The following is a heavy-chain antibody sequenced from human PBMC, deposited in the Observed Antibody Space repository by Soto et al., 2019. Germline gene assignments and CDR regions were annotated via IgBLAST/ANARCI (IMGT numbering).Heavy chain of an antibody. CDR3: ARDFEY. CDR2: INSDGSST. CDR1: GFTFSTFW. Sequence: VQLVESGGGLVQPGGSLRLSCEASGFTFSTFWMHWVRQAPGKGLVWVSRINSDGSSTNYADSVKGRVTISRDNAKNMLYLQMNSLRAEDTAVYYCARDFEYWCQGTLVTVSS. V-gene: IGHV3-74*01. J-gene: IGHJ4*02.